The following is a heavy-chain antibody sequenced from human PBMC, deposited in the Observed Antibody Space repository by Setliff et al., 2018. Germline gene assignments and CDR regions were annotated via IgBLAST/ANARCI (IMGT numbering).Heavy chain of an antibody. CDR2: MNPNSGNT. CDR3: ARRLISGGSLGP. V-gene: IGHV1-8*01. D-gene: IGHD2-15*01. CDR1: GYTFTSYD. J-gene: IGHJ5*02. Sequence: ASVKVSCKASGYTFTSYDINWVRQATGQGLEWMGWMNPNSGNTGYAQKFQGRVTMTRNTSISTAYMELSSLRSEDAAVYYCARRLISGGSLGPWGQGTLVTVSS.